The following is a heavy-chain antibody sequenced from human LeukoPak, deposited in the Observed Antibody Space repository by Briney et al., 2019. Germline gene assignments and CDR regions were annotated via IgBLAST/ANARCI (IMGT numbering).Heavy chain of an antibody. Sequence: GRSLRLSCAASGFTFSSYAMHWVRQAPGKGLEWVAVISYDGSNKYYADSVKGRFTISRDNSKNTLYLQMNSLRAEDTAVYYCARITYYYDSSGYAYWGQGTLVTVSS. CDR2: ISYDGSNK. J-gene: IGHJ4*02. V-gene: IGHV3-30-3*01. D-gene: IGHD3-22*01. CDR3: ARITYYYDSSGYAY. CDR1: GFTFSSYA.